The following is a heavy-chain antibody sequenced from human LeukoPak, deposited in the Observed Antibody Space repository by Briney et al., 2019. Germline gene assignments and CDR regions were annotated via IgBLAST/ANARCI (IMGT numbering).Heavy chain of an antibody. J-gene: IGHJ4*02. V-gene: IGHV1-46*01. D-gene: IGHD5-24*01. Sequence: ASVKVTCKASGYTFTSYYRHWLGQAPGQGLEWMGIINPSGGSTSYAQKFQGRVTMTRNTSTSTVYLELSSLRSEDTAMYYCARHRGMATITGSDYWGQGTLVTVSS. CDR2: INPSGGST. CDR3: ARHRGMATITGSDY. CDR1: GYTFTSYY.